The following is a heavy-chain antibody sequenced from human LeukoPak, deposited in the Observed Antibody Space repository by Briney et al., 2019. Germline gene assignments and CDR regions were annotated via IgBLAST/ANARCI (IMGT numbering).Heavy chain of an antibody. V-gene: IGHV4-59*01. CDR1: GGSINTYY. D-gene: IGHD3-22*01. J-gene: IGHJ4*02. CDR2: IYYSGST. Sequence: SETLSLTCTVSGGSINTYYWSWIRQPPGKGLEWIGYIYYSGSTNYNPSLKSRVTISVDTSKKQFSLKLSSVTAADTAVFYCARAPYDSSGSLDYWGQGTLATVSS. CDR3: ARAPYDSSGSLDY.